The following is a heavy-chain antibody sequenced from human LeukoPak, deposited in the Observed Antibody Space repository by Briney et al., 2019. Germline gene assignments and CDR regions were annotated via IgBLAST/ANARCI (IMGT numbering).Heavy chain of an antibody. V-gene: IGHV3-30*04. Sequence: GGSLRLSCAASGFTFSSYAMHWVRQAPGKGLEWVAVISYDGSNKYYADSVKGRFTISRDNSKNTLYLQMNSLRAEDTAVYYCAKDRWEVVASGYGMDVWGQGTTVTVSS. CDR1: GFTFSSYA. CDR3: AKDRWEVVASGYGMDV. D-gene: IGHD2-15*01. J-gene: IGHJ6*02. CDR2: ISYDGSNK.